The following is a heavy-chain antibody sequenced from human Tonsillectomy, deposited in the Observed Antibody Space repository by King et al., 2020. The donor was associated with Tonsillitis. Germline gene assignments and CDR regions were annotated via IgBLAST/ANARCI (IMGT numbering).Heavy chain of an antibody. CDR3: ARDSGTFPDY. D-gene: IGHD1-26*01. V-gene: IGHV1-2*02. Sequence: QLVQSGAEVKKPGASVKVACKASGYTFGDHFMHWVRPAPGQGLEWMGWSNPNSGGRHYAQKFQGRGTMTRDTSISTAYMELSSLRSDDTAVYYCARDSGTFPDYWVQGTLVTVSS. J-gene: IGHJ4*02. CDR1: GYTFGDHF. CDR2: SNPNSGGR.